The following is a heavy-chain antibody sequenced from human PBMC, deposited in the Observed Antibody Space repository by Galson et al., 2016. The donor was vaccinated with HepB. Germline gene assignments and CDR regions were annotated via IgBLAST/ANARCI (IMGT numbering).Heavy chain of an antibody. CDR3: VRDRERTLDY. CDR1: GYTFTTYG. J-gene: IGHJ4*02. Sequence: SVKVSCKAPGYTFTTYGISWVRQAPGQGLEWMGWISTHSGTTNRAQELQGRITMTTDTSTSTAYMELTNLKSDDTAVYYCVRDRERTLDYWGQGTLVSVSS. D-gene: IGHD1-7*01. V-gene: IGHV1-18*04. CDR2: ISTHSGTT.